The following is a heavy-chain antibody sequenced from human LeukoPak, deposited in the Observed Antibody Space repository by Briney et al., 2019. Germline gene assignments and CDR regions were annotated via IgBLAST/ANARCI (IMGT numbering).Heavy chain of an antibody. D-gene: IGHD3-16*01. CDR1: GISINPYY. J-gene: IGHJ4*02. CDR3: MRDGPSWGLL. Sequence: PSETLSLXCTVSGISINPYYWTWIRQPAGKGLEWIGRIIYTTGSTNYNPSLNSRVTMSVDTSKNQISLKLTYVTAADTAMYYCMRDGPSWGLLWGLGTLVTVSS. V-gene: IGHV4-4*07. CDR2: IIYTTGST.